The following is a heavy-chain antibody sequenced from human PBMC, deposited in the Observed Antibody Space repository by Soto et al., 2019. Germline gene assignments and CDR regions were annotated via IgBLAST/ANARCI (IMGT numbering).Heavy chain of an antibody. CDR1: GFTFSSYA. CDR2: ISGSGGRV. Sequence: PVGSLRLSCAASGFTFSSYAMSWVRQAPVKGLEWVSGISGSGGRVYSADSVKGRFTISRDNSRNTLYLQMNSLRAEDTAVYYCAPHFWSGLIDYWGHGTLDTVSS. CDR3: APHFWSGLIDY. V-gene: IGHV3-23*01. J-gene: IGHJ4*01. D-gene: IGHD3-3*02.